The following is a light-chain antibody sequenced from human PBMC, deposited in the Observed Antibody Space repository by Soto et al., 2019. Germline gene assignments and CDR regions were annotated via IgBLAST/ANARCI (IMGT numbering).Light chain of an antibody. J-gene: IGKJ1*01. V-gene: IGKV1-5*03. CDR2: QAS. Sequence: DSQMTQSPSTLSASVGDRVTIPFRASQSTSSYLAWYQQKPGKAPKLLIYQASSLENGVPSRFSGSGSGTEFSLTISSLQPDDFATYYCQQYSSHSTFGQGTKVDIK. CDR1: QSTSSY. CDR3: QQYSSHST.